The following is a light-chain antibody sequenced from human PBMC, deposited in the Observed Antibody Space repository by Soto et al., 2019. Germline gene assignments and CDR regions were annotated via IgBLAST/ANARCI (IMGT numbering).Light chain of an antibody. J-gene: IGKJ2*01. CDR1: QSISSW. Sequence: DIQMTQSPSTLSASVGDRVTITCRASQSISSWLAWYQQKPGKAPKLLIYKASSLESGVPSRFSGSGSGTEFTLTISILQPDDFATYYCQQYHSYPYTFGQGTKLEIK. V-gene: IGKV1-5*03. CDR3: QQYHSYPYT. CDR2: KAS.